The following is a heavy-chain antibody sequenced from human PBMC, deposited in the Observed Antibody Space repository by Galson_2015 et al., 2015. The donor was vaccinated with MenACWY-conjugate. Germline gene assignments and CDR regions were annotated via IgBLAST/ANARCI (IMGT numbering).Heavy chain of an antibody. D-gene: IGHD6-13*01. Sequence: SLRLSCAASGFTFSSYAMHWVRQAPGKGLEWVAVISYDGSNKYYADSVKGRFTISRDNSKNTLYLQMNSLRAEDTAVYYCARDSEGYVAALTPDFQHWGQGTLVTVSS. CDR3: ARDSEGYVAALTPDFQH. CDR1: GFTFSSYA. J-gene: IGHJ1*01. CDR2: ISYDGSNK. V-gene: IGHV3-30*04.